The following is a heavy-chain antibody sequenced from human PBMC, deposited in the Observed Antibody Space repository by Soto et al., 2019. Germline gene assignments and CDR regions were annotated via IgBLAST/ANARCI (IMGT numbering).Heavy chain of an antibody. Sequence: SETLSLTCSVSGGSINSDDSFWGWVRQSPGKGLEWIGSLYYGGSTFYNPSLKSRVTISLDTSKNQFSLRLTSVTAADTAIYYCARQLPVGATSWFDPWGQGTLVTVSS. CDR1: GGSINSDDSF. V-gene: IGHV4-39*01. CDR2: LYYGGST. J-gene: IGHJ5*02. CDR3: ARQLPVGATSWFDP. D-gene: IGHD1-26*01.